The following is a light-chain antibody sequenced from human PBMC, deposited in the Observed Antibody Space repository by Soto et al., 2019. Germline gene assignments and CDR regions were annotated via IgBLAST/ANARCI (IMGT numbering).Light chain of an antibody. CDR1: QDISTY. V-gene: IGKV1-5*01. J-gene: IGKJ5*01. CDR2: GAS. CDR3: QHYTLYSAP. Sequence: RLTQSPSSLSASVGDTVTISCRASQDISTYLAWYQQKPGKAPTLLIFGASSLHNGVPPRFAGSGSGSEFTLTIKRLQHDDFATYYCQHYTLYSAPFGQGTRV.